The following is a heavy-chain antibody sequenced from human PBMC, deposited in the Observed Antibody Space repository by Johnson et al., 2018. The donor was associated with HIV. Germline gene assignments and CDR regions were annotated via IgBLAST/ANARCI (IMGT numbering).Heavy chain of an antibody. CDR1: GFTFSDYY. J-gene: IGHJ3*02. D-gene: IGHD3-10*01. V-gene: IGHV3-11*04. CDR3: AKGGLWFGESIDAFDI. CDR2: ISSSGTTI. Sequence: VQLVESGGGLVKPGGSLRLSCAASGFTFSDYYMTWIRQAPGKGLEWVSYISSSGTTIYYADSVKGRFTISRDNAKNSLNLQMNSLRAEDTAVYYCAKGGLWFGESIDAFDIWGQGTMVTVSS.